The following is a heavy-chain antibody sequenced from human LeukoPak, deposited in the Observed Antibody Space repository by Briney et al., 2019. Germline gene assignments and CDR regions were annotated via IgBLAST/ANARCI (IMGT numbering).Heavy chain of an antibody. CDR3: ARDSCFNPSCFDC. Sequence: GGSLRLSCAASGSTFSHYGMHWVRQAPGKGLEWVAAIRSDGSETFYAESVRGRLTVSRDQSKNTLYLQIDSLRADDTALYFCARDSCFNPSCFDCWGQGTLVTVSS. J-gene: IGHJ5*01. CDR1: GSTFSHYG. V-gene: IGHV3-33*01. CDR2: IRSDGSET. D-gene: IGHD1-14*01.